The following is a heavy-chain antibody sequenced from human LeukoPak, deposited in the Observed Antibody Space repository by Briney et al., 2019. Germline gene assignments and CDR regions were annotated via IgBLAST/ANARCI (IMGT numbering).Heavy chain of an antibody. V-gene: IGHV3-53*01. Sequence: GGSLRLSCAASGFPVSSNYMSWVRQAPGKGLEWVSVIYSGGSTYYADSVKGRFTISRDNSKNTLYLQMNSLRAEDTAVYYCARRGLDYYYMDVWGKGTTVTVSS. J-gene: IGHJ6*03. CDR3: ARRGLDYYYMDV. CDR2: IYSGGST. CDR1: GFPVSSNY.